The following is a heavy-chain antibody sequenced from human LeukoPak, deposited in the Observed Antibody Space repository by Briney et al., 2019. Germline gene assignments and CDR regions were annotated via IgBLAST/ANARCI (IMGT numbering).Heavy chain of an antibody. V-gene: IGHV3-30*18. CDR3: AKSGLEWLFDYYYGMDV. CDR2: ISYDGSNK. Sequence: GGSLRLSCAASGFTVSAYAMAWVRQAPGKGLEWVAVISYDGSNKYYADSVKGRFTISRDNSKNTLYLQMNSLRAEDTAVYYCAKSGLEWLFDYYYGMDVWGQGTTVTVSS. CDR1: GFTVSAYA. J-gene: IGHJ6*02. D-gene: IGHD3-3*01.